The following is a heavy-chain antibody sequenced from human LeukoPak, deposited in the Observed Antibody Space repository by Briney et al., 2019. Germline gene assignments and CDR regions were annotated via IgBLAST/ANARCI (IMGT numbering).Heavy chain of an antibody. CDR3: AQDRGATVTTFVN. D-gene: IGHD4-17*01. J-gene: IGHJ4*02. CDR1: GFTFSYYV. CDR2: ISASGGSR. Sequence: GGSLRLSCAASGFTFSYYVMSWVRQAPGKELGWGSGISASGGSRYYADSVKGRFTISRDNSKNTVYLQMNSLRVEDTAIYYCAQDRGATVTTFVNWGQGTLVTVSS. V-gene: IGHV3-23*01.